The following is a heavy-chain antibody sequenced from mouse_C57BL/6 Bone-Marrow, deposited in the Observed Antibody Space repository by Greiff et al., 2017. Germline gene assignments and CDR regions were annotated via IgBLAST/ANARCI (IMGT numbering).Heavy chain of an antibody. V-gene: IGHV8-12*01. J-gene: IGHJ4*01. CDR2: IYWDDDK. D-gene: IGHD1-1*01. CDR3: ARSSPIYYYGCYAMDY. Sequence: QVTLKVSGPGILQSSQTLSLTCSFSGFSLSTSGMGVSWIRQPSGKGLEWLAHIYWDDDKRYNPSLKSRLTISKDTSRNQVFLKITSVDTADTATYYCARSSPIYYYGCYAMDYWGQGTSVTVSS. CDR1: GFSLSTSGMG.